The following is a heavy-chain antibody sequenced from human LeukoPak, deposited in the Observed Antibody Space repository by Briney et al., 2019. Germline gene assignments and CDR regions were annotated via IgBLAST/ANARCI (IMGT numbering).Heavy chain of an antibody. V-gene: IGHV3-20*04. CDR3: AKGGIHRGYYYYYMDV. D-gene: IGHD6-13*01. CDR2: INWNGGST. Sequence: GGSLRLSCAASGFTFDDYGMTWVRQAPGKGLEWVSGINWNGGSTGYADSVKGRFTISRDNAKNSLYLQMNSLRAEDTALYYCAKGGIHRGYYYYYMDVWGKGTTVTISS. J-gene: IGHJ6*03. CDR1: GFTFDDYG.